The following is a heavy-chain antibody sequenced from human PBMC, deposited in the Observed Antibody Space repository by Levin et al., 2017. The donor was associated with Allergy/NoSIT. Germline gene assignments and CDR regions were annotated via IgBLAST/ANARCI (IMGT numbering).Heavy chain of an antibody. D-gene: IGHD3-10*01. CDR3: ARGLFERTRGSYYRN. CDR1: GGSFSGYY. CDR2: INHSGSA. V-gene: IGHV4-34*01. J-gene: IGHJ4*02. Sequence: SETLSLTCAVYGGSFSGYYWSWIRQPPGKGLEWIGEINHSGSANYNPSLKSRVTISVDTSKNQFSLKLRSVTAADTAVYYCARGLFERTRGSYYRNWGQGTLVTVSS.